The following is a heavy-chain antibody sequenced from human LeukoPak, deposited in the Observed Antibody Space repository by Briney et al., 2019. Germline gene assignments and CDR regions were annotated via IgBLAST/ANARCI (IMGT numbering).Heavy chain of an antibody. J-gene: IGHJ4*02. D-gene: IGHD6-13*01. CDR1: GYTFTSYY. CDR3: ARDRDSSWYFSRLDY. CDR2: INPSGGST. V-gene: IGHV1-46*01. Sequence: ASVKVSCKASGYTFTSYYMHWVRQAPGQGFEWMGIINPSGGSTSYAQKFQGRVTMTRDTSTSTVYMELSSLRSEDTAVYYCARDRDSSWYFSRLDYWGQGTLVTVSS.